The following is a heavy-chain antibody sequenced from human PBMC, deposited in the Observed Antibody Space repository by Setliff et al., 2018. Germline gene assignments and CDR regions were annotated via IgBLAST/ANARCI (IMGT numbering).Heavy chain of an antibody. D-gene: IGHD5-12*01. J-gene: IGHJ4*02. V-gene: IGHV4-38-2*02. CDR3: ARGGYSRGPPVYYFDY. CDR1: GYSISSGHY. CDR2: IFHTGAA. Sequence: ETLSLTCTVSGYSISSGHYWGWIRQSPGKGLDWIGSIFHTGAAYYNPSLESRFTISVDTSKNQFSLKLSSVTAADTAVYYCARGGYSRGPPVYYFDYWGQGTLVTVSS.